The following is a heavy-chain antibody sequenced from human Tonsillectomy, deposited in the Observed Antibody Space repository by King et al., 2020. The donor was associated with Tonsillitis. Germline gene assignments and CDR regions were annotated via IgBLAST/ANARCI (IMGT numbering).Heavy chain of an antibody. CDR1: GFIFSSYG. CDR2: IRNDGGNK. V-gene: IGHV3-30*02. Sequence: QLVQSGGGVVQPGGSLRLSCAASGFIFSSYGMYWVRQAPGKGLEWVAFIRNDGGNKYYADSVKGRFTISRDNSKNTLYLQMNSLRAEDTAVYYCAKGGGIAVLDYWGQGTLVTVSS. J-gene: IGHJ4*02. D-gene: IGHD6-19*01. CDR3: AKGGGIAVLDY.